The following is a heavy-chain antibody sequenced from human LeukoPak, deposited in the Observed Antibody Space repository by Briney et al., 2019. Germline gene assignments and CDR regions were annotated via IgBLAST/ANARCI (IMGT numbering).Heavy chain of an antibody. J-gene: IGHJ4*02. D-gene: IGHD2-2*01. CDR2: IYYSGST. Sequence: PSETLSLTCTVSGDSISSYYWSWIRQPPGKGLEWIGYIYYSGSTNYSPSLKSRVTISVDTSKNQLSLKLSSVTAADTAVYYCVADCSSTSCYVSDYWGQGTLVTVSS. CDR1: GDSISSYY. V-gene: IGHV4-59*01. CDR3: VADCSSTSCYVSDY.